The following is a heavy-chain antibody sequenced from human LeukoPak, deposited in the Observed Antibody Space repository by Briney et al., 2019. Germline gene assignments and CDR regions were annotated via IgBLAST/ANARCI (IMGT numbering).Heavy chain of an antibody. J-gene: IGHJ3*02. CDR2: ISGSGGST. CDR1: GFTFSGYA. CDR3: AKERLAYCGGDCYPDAFDI. Sequence: GGSLRLSCAASGFTFSGYAMSWVRQAPGKGLEWVSAISGSGGSTYYADSVKGRFTISRDNSKNTLYLQMNSLRAEDTAVYYCAKERLAYCGGDCYPDAFDIWGQGTMVTVSS. V-gene: IGHV3-23*01. D-gene: IGHD2-21*02.